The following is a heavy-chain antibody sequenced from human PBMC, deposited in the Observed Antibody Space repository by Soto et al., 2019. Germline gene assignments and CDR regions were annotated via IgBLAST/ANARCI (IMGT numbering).Heavy chain of an antibody. V-gene: IGHV1-8*01. CDR1: GYMFTNYD. CDR2: INPNSGNT. J-gene: IGHJ5*02. D-gene: IGHD4-17*01. CDR3: AGRIKYGDSSRWFDP. Sequence: QVQLVQSGAEVKKPGASVKVSCKASGYMFTNYDINWARQATGQGLEYLGWINPNSGNTGYVQKFQGRVTMPRNTSINTAYMELNSLRSEDTAGYYCAGRIKYGDSSRWFDPWGQGTLVTVSS.